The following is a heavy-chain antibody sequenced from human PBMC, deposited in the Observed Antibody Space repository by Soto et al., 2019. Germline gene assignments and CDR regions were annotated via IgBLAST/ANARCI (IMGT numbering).Heavy chain of an antibody. CDR2: TYYRSKWYN. J-gene: IGHJ6*02. V-gene: IGHV6-1*01. CDR3: AREMEWLLYTDIHYGMDV. D-gene: IGHD3-3*01. CDR1: GDKVSRNRAA. Sequence: SQTLSLTRAISGDKVSRNRAARNWIKQSPSRGLEWLGRTYYRSKWYNDYAVSVKSRITINPDTSKNQFSLQLNSVTPEDTAVYYCAREMEWLLYTDIHYGMDVWGQGTTVTVSS.